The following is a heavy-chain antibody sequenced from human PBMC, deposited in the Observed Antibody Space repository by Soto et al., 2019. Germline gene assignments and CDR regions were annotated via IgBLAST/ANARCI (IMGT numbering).Heavy chain of an antibody. Sequence: QLQLQESGPGLVKPSETLSLSCTVSGDSISSSGYYLGWVRQPPGKGLAWIGGSYYSECIFYNTNLQSRVTLSVDTSPNKLSLKLTSVTAADTAVYYCTVDRYASSWYWGQGTLVTVSS. CDR2: SYYSECI. J-gene: IGHJ4*02. V-gene: IGHV4-39*02. D-gene: IGHD6-13*01. CDR1: GDSISSSGYY. CDR3: TVDRYASSWY.